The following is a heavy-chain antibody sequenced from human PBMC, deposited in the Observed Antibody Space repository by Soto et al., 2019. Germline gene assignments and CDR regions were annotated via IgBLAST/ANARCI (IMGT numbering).Heavy chain of an antibody. CDR1: GFTFSKYW. V-gene: IGHV3-74*01. D-gene: IGHD5-18*01. Sequence: EVQLVESGGDLVQPGGSLRISCAASGFTFSKYWIHWVRQAPGKGLEWVSRISSDGSTTTYADSVKGRFTISRDNAKNTLHLQMNSLRVEDTAVYYCARGNSYAGGYWGQGTLVTVSS. J-gene: IGHJ4*02. CDR2: ISSDGSTT. CDR3: ARGNSYAGGY.